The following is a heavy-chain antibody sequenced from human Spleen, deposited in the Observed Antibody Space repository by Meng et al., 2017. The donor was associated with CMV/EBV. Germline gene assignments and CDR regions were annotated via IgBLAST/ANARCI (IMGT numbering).Heavy chain of an antibody. CDR1: GFTFSSYS. J-gene: IGHJ4*02. D-gene: IGHD6-6*01. V-gene: IGHV3-21*01. CDR3: ARDVRSSSSSDFDY. CDR2: ISSSSSYI. Sequence: SGFTFSSYSMNWVRQAPGKGLEWVSSISSSSSYIYYADSVKGRFTISRDNAKNSLYLQMNSLRAEDTAVYYCARDVRSSSSSDFDYWGQGTLVTVSS.